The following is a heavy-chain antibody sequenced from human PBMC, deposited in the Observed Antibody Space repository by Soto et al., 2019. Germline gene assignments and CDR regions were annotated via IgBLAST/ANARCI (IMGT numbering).Heavy chain of an antibody. CDR1: RFTFNTFA. J-gene: IGHJ4*02. CDR3: AKHTYSDSWPGHYSYLDF. Sequence: GGSLRLSCVTSRFTFNTFAMSWVRQAPGEGLEWVSAINAGGGNTHYVDSVKGRFTISRDNSKNTLYLQMDSLRAEDTAVYYCAKHTYSDSWPGHYSYLDFWGQGTLVTVSS. CDR2: INAGGGNT. D-gene: IGHD3-16*01. V-gene: IGHV3-23*01.